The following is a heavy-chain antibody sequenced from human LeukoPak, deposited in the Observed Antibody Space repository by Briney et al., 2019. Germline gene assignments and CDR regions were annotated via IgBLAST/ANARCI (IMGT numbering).Heavy chain of an antibody. J-gene: IGHJ3*02. D-gene: IGHD3-10*01. CDR3: ASAGSYSAFDI. V-gene: IGHV3-74*01. Sequence: GGSLRLSCAASGFTFSSYWMHWVRQAPGKGLVWVSRINSDGSSTSYADSVKGRFTISRDNAKNTLHLQMNSLRAEDTAVYYCASAGSYSAFDIWGQGTMVTVSS. CDR1: GFTFSSYW. CDR2: INSDGSST.